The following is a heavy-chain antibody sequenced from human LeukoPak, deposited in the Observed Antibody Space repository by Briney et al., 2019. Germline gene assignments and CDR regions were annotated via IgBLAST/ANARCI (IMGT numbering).Heavy chain of an antibody. J-gene: IGHJ4*02. D-gene: IGHD6-6*01. CDR2: ISSDGTIT. Sequence: GGSLRLSCAASGFTLSSYWMHWVRQAPGKGLVWVSRISSDGTITTYADSVKGRFTISRDTSKNTLYPQMNSLRAEDTAVYYCARDAPAFGFYSSSLGYWGQGTLVTVSS. CDR3: ARDAPAFGFYSSSLGY. CDR1: GFTLSSYW. V-gene: IGHV3-74*01.